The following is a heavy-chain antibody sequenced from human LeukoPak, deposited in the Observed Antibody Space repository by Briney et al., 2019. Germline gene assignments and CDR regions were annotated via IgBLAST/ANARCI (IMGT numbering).Heavy chain of an antibody. CDR2: IYYSGST. D-gene: IGHD1-26*01. Sequence: PSETLSLTCTVSGGSFSSGSYYWSWIRQPPGKGLEWIGYIYYSGSTNYNPSLKSRVTISVDTSKNQFSLKLSSVTAADTAVYYCARDRVGSYHKGGVYFDTGAREPWSPSPQ. CDR3: ARDRVGSYHKGGVYFDT. J-gene: IGHJ4*02. CDR1: GGSFSSGSYY. V-gene: IGHV4-61*01.